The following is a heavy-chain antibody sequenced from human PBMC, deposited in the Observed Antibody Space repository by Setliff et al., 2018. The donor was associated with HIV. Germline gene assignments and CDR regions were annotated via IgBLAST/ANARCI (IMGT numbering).Heavy chain of an antibody. CDR3: ARRFFDSSAFYSYYFDY. V-gene: IGHV1-46*01. CDR2: INPSSGST. J-gene: IGHJ4*02. D-gene: IGHD3-22*01. Sequence: ASVKVSCKASGYTFTNYGISWVRQAPGQGLEWMGIINPSSGSTTYAQKFQGRVTMTRDTSTSTVYMELSSLRFEDTAVYYCARRFFDSSAFYSYYFDYWGQGTPVTVSS. CDR1: GYTFTNYG.